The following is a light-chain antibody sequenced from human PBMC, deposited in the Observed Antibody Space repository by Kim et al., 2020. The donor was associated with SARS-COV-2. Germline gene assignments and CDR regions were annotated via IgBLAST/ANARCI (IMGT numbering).Light chain of an antibody. V-gene: IGKV3-15*01. CDR3: QQYHKWTGIM. CDR1: QSVGIN. CDR2: DTY. Sequence: EIVLTQSPATLSLSPGEIATLSCRASQSVGINLAWYQQKPGQAPRLLIYDTYTRATGIPGRFSGSGSGTEFTLTIGSLQSEDFAVYYFQQYHKWTGIMFGQGTRLEIK. J-gene: IGKJ5*01.